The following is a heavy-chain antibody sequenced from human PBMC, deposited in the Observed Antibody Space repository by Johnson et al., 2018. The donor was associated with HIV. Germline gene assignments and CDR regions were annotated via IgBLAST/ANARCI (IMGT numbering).Heavy chain of an antibody. V-gene: IGHV3-30*04. J-gene: IGHJ3*02. CDR2: ISYDGSNK. Sequence: QVQLVESGGGVVQPGRSLRLSCAASGFTFSSYAMHWVRQAPGKGLEWVAVISYDGSNKDYADSVKGRFTISRDNSKNTLFLQMNSLRAEDTAVYYCVREESMLVVIAVQAFDIWGQGTMVTVSS. CDR1: GFTFSSYA. CDR3: VREESMLVVIAVQAFDI. D-gene: IGHD2-21*01.